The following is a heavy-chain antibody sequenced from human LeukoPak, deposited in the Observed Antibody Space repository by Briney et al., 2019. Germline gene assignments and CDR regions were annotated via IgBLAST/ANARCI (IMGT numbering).Heavy chain of an antibody. CDR1: GFTFGSYA. CDR3: AKGALYGSGSYYTAFDI. D-gene: IGHD3-10*01. V-gene: IGHV3-23*01. CDR2: ITSSGDRM. J-gene: IGHJ3*02. Sequence: PGGSLRLSCAASGFTFGSYAMTWVRQAPEQGLEWVSTITSSGDRMFYADSVKGRFTISRDNSKNTLYLQANSLRAGDTALYYCAKGALYGSGSYYTAFDIWGQGTMVTVSS.